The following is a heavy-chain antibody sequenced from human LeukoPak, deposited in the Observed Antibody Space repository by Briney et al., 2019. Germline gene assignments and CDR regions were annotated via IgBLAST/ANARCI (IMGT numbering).Heavy chain of an antibody. V-gene: IGHV4-34*01. D-gene: IGHD3-9*01. J-gene: IGHJ6*02. Sequence: SETLSLTCAVYGGSFSGYYWSWIRQPPGKGLEWIGEINHSGSTNYNPSLKSRVTISVDTSKNQFSLKLSSVTAADTAVYYCARGPLISDYDLLTGYIDYYYYGMDVWGQGTTVTVSS. CDR1: GGSFSGYY. CDR3: ARGPLISDYDLLTGYIDYYYYGMDV. CDR2: INHSGST.